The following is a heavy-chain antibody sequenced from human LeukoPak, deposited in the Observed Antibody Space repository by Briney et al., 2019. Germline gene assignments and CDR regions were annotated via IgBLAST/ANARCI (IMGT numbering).Heavy chain of an antibody. V-gene: IGHV1-2*02. CDR2: INPNSGGT. CDR1: GYTFTGYY. Sequence: ASVKVSCKASGYTFTGYYMHWVRQAPGQGLEWMGWINPNSGGTNYAQKFQGRVTMTRDTSISTAYMELSRLRSDDTAVYYCARDIRPDIVATTNAFDIWGQGTMVTVSS. CDR3: ARDIRPDIVATTNAFDI. D-gene: IGHD5-12*01. J-gene: IGHJ3*02.